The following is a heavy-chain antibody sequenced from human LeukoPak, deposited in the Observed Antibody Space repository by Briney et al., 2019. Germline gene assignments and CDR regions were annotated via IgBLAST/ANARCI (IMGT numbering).Heavy chain of an antibody. CDR2: MNPNSGNT. J-gene: IGHJ5*02. V-gene: IGHV1-8*01. CDR1: GYTFTSYD. Sequence: ASVKVSCKASGYTFTSYDINWVRQATGQGLEWMGWMNPNSGNTGYAQKFQGRVTMTRNTSISTAYMELSSLRSEDTAVYYCARGGSSWYVSGNWFDLWGQGTLVTVSS. CDR3: ARGGSSWYVSGNWFDL. D-gene: IGHD6-13*01.